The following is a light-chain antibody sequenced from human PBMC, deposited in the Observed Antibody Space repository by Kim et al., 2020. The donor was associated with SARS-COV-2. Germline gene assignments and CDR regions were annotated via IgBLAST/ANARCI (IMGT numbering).Light chain of an antibody. V-gene: IGKV3D-15*01. J-gene: IGKJ4*01. CDR3: HKYNNWPALS. Sequence: DIVMTQSPATLSVSPGERATLSCRASHSVAGKLAWYQQKPGQAPRLLIYGASVRATGIPARFSGSGSGTEFTLTISSLQSEDFGVYYCHKYNNWPALSFGGGPKVDIK. CDR1: HSVAGK. CDR2: GAS.